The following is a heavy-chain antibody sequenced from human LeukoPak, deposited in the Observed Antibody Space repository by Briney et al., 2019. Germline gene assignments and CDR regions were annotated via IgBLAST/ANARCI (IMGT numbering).Heavy chain of an antibody. CDR1: GFTFSSYA. CDR2: ISYDGSNK. CDR3: SSGFRGASAGTRSYYFDS. V-gene: IGHV3-30-3*01. Sequence: GGSLRLSCAASGFTFSSYAMHWVRQTPGKGLEWVAVISYDGSNKFFADSVKGRFTISRDNSKNTLYLQMNSLRDEELAVYYCSSGFRGASAGTRSYYFDSWGQGTLVTVSS. D-gene: IGHD6-19*01. J-gene: IGHJ4*02.